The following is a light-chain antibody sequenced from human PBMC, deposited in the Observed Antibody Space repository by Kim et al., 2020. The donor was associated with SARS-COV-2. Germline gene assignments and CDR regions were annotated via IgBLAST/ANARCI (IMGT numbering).Light chain of an antibody. V-gene: IGKV3-15*01. CDR2: GAA. J-gene: IGKJ1*01. Sequence: EILMTQSPATLSVSPGERVTLSCRASQSISSNLGWYQQKPGQAPRLLIYGAATRATGIPARFSGSGSGTEFTLTISSLQSEDFAVYCCQQYNDWTWTFGQGTKLEI. CDR1: QSISSN. CDR3: QQYNDWTWT.